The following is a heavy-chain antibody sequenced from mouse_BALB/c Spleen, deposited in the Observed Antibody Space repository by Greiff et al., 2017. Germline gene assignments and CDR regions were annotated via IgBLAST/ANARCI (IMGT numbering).Heavy chain of an antibody. Sequence: VQLQQSGPELVKPGASVKISCKASGYAFSSSWMNWVKQRPGQGLEWIGRIYPGDGDTNYNGKFKGKATLTADKSSSTAYMQLSSLTSVDSAVYFCARGDGNHYYAMDYWGQGTSVTVSS. CDR1: GYAFSSSW. V-gene: IGHV1-82*01. J-gene: IGHJ4*01. D-gene: IGHD2-1*01. CDR2: IYPGDGDT. CDR3: ARGDGNHYYAMDY.